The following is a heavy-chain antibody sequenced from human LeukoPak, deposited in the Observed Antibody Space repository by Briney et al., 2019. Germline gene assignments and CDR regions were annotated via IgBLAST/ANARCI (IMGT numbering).Heavy chain of an antibody. CDR2: IIPIFGTA. V-gene: IGHV1-69*05. J-gene: IGHJ4*02. D-gene: IGHD1-26*01. CDR1: GYTFTGYY. Sequence: SVKVSCKASGYTFTGYYMHWVRQAPGQGLEWMGGIIPIFGTANYAQKFQGRVTITTDESTSTAYMELSSLRSEDTAVYYCARDVSGSYSYYFDYWGQGTLVTVSS. CDR3: ARDVSGSYSYYFDY.